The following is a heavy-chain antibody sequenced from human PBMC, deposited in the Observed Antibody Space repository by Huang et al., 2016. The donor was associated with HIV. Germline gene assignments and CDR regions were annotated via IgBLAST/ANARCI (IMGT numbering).Heavy chain of an antibody. V-gene: IGHV3-30*18. CDR1: GFTFSSYG. CDR3: AKGGGSSSLDY. Sequence: QVQLVESGGGVVQPGRSLRLSCAASGFTFSSYGMHWVRQGPGKGLEWVAGISNEGRNKYYADSVKGRVTISRDNSKNTLYLKMNSLRAEDTAVYYCAKGGGSSSLDYWGQGTLVTVSS. CDR2: ISNEGRNK. J-gene: IGHJ4*02. D-gene: IGHD6-13*01.